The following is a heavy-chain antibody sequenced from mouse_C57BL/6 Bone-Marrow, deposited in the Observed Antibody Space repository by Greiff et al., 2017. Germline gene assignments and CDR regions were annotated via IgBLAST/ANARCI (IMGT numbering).Heavy chain of an antibody. CDR1: GYTFTGYW. D-gene: IGHD2-3*01. V-gene: IGHV1-9*01. Sequence: QVQLQQSGAELMKPGASVKLSCKATGYTFTGYWIEWVKQRPGHGLEWIGEILPGSGSTNYNEKFKSKATLTVDTSSSTAYMQLSSLTSEDSAVYYCARSDGYRFFAYWGQGTLVTVSA. CDR3: ARSDGYRFFAY. J-gene: IGHJ3*01. CDR2: ILPGSGST.